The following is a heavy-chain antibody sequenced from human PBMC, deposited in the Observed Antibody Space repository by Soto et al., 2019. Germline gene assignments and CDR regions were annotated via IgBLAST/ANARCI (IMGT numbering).Heavy chain of an antibody. CDR2: IYYSGTT. J-gene: IGHJ4*02. Sequence: QVQLQGSGPELLKLSDTLSFTWAVFGYSISSSNWWGWFGQPPGKGLEWIGYIYYSGTTYYTPSLKSRVTMSVDTSKNQFSLKLTSVTAVDTAVYYCARREIQGPIDYWGQGTLVTVSS. CDR3: ARREIQGPIDY. V-gene: IGHV4-28*01. CDR1: GYSISSSNW. D-gene: IGHD1-26*01.